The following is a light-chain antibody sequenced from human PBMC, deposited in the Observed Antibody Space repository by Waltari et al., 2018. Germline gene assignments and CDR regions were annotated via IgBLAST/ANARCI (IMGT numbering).Light chain of an antibody. Sequence: QSALTQPASVSGSPGQSITISCTGTSRDIGGYNYLSWYQHHPGKAPNFVIFDIIYRPSGVSSRFAGSKSGNTASLTISGLQAEDEADYYCTSYTSSHGLVFGTGTKVTVL. CDR1: SRDIGGYNY. CDR3: TSYTSSHGLV. CDR2: DII. J-gene: IGLJ1*01. V-gene: IGLV2-14*03.